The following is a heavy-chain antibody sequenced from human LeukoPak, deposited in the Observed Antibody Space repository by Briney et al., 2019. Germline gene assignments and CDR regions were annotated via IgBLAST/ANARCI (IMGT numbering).Heavy chain of an antibody. CDR2: ISGNGGST. V-gene: IGHV3-23*01. Sequence: GGSLRLSCAASGFTFSSYAMSWVRQAPGKGLEWVSAISGNGGSTYYADSVKGRFTISRDNSKNTLYLQMNSLRVEDTAVYYCVRDAGDYYYYGMDVWGQGTLVTVSS. CDR1: GFTFSSYA. D-gene: IGHD4-17*01. J-gene: IGHJ6*02. CDR3: VRDAGDYYYYGMDV.